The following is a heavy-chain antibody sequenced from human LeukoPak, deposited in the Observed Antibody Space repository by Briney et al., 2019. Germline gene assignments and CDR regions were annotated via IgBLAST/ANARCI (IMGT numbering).Heavy chain of an antibody. Sequence: GGSLRLSCAASGFTLSFYSMNWVRQAPGKGLEWVSFISISSSYIYYADSVKGRFTISRDNAKNSLYLQMNSLRAEDTAVYYCARGLRQYYYDSSGYLLFDYWGQGTLVTVSS. D-gene: IGHD3-22*01. CDR2: ISISSSYI. J-gene: IGHJ4*02. V-gene: IGHV3-21*04. CDR1: GFTLSFYS. CDR3: ARGLRQYYYDSSGYLLFDY.